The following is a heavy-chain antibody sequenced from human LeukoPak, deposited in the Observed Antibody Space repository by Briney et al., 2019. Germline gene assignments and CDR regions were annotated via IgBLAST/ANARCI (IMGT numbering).Heavy chain of an antibody. Sequence: GRSLRLSCAASGFTFDDYAMHWARQAPGKGLEWVSGISWNSGSIGYAVSVKGRFTISRDNAKNSLYLQMNSLRAEDTALYYCAKAASEGYGGNSLDYWGQGTLVTVSS. D-gene: IGHD4-23*01. J-gene: IGHJ4*02. V-gene: IGHV3-9*01. CDR1: GFTFDDYA. CDR3: AKAASEGYGGNSLDY. CDR2: ISWNSGSI.